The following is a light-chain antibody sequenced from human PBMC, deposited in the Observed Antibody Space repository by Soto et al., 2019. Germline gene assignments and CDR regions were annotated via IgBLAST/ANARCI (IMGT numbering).Light chain of an antibody. Sequence: EIVLTQSPGTLSLSPGERASLSCRADQSVNSVYLAWYQHKPGQAPRLLIYGASDRATGIPDRFSGSGSGTDFTLTISRLEPEDFAVSYCQQYVTSPFTFGPGTQVDI. CDR3: QQYVTSPFT. CDR1: QSVNSVY. V-gene: IGKV3-20*01. CDR2: GAS. J-gene: IGKJ3*01.